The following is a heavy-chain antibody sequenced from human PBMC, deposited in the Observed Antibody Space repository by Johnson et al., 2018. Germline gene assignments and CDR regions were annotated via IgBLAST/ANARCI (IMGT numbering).Heavy chain of an antibody. V-gene: IGHV4-4*07. Sequence: QVQLQESGPGLVKTSETLSLTCSVSGGSITTHYWTWIRQPAGKGLECMGRIYSSGSTDYNPSLKSRVTMSLDTSKNQFSLKLTSVTAADTAVYYCARVSLHSSGWSYFEYWGQGTLVTVSS. CDR3: ARVSLHSSGWSYFEY. CDR2: IYSSGST. J-gene: IGHJ4*02. CDR1: GGSITTHY. D-gene: IGHD6-13*01.